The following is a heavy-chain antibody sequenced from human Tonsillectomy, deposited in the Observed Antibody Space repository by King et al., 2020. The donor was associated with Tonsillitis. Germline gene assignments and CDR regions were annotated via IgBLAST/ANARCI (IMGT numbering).Heavy chain of an antibody. Sequence: QLVQSGAEVKKPGSSVKVSCKASGGTFSSYAISWVRQAPGQGLEWMGGIIPIFGTANYAQKFQGRVTITADESTSTAYMELSSLRSEDTAVYYCARERGILRYCSGGSCFDACDIWGQGTMVTVSS. V-gene: IGHV1-69*01. CDR3: ARERGILRYCSGGSCFDACDI. CDR1: GGTFSSYA. J-gene: IGHJ3*02. D-gene: IGHD2-15*01. CDR2: IIPIFGTA.